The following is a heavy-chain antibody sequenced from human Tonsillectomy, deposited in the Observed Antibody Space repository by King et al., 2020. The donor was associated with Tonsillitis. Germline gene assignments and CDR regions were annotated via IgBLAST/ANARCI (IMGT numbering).Heavy chain of an antibody. D-gene: IGHD2-15*01. CDR2: ISGSGAYT. Sequence: VQLVQSGGGLVQSGGSLRLSCAASGFTLSNYAMSWVRQTPGKGLEWVSSISGSGAYTYYADSVEGRFTISRYSSKDTLCLQMNSLRAEDTAVYYCAKQTGFCNGGTCSLDYWGQGALVTVSS. CDR1: GFTLSNYA. CDR3: AKQTGFCNGGTCSLDY. J-gene: IGHJ4*02. V-gene: IGHV3-23*04.